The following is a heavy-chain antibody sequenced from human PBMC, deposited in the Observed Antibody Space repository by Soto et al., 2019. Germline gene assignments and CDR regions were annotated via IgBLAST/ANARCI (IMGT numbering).Heavy chain of an antibody. J-gene: IGHJ4*02. D-gene: IGHD3-3*01. CDR2: INHSGST. CDR1: GGSFSGYY. V-gene: IGHV4-34*01. Sequence: NPSETLSLTCAVYGGSFSGYYWSWIRQPPGKGLEWIGEINHSGSTNYNPSLKSRVTISVDTSKNQFSLKLSSVTAADTAVYYCAREENYDFWSGYYKGYFDYWGQGTLVTVSS. CDR3: AREENYDFWSGYYKGYFDY.